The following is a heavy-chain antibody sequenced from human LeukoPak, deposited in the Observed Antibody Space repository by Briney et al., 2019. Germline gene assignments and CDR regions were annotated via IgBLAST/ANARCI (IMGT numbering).Heavy chain of an antibody. J-gene: IGHJ3*02. CDR1: GYTFTDYY. V-gene: IGHV1-2*02. CDR2: INPNSGGT. CDR3: SGGSGPHAFDI. D-gene: IGHD3-10*01. Sequence: ASVEVSCKASGYTFTDYYMHWVRQAPGQGLEWMGWINPNSGGTNSAQKFQGRVTMTRDTSISTAYMELSSLISDDTAVYYCSGGSGPHAFDIWGQGTVVTVSS.